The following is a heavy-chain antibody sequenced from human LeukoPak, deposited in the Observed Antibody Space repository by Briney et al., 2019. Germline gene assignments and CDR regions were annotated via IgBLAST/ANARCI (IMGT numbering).Heavy chain of an antibody. V-gene: IGHV3-30-3*01. D-gene: IGHD1-1*01. Sequence: GGSLRLSCAASGFTFSSYAMHWVRQAPGKGLEWVAVISYDGSNKYYADSVKGRFTISRDNSKNTLYLQMNSLRAEDTAVYYCARVFFRTLDPVYFDYWGQGTLVTVSS. CDR3: ARVFFRTLDPVYFDY. J-gene: IGHJ4*02. CDR1: GFTFSSYA. CDR2: ISYDGSNK.